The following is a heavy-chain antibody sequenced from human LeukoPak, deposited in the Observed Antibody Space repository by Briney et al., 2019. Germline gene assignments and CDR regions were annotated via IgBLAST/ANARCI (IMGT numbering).Heavy chain of an antibody. CDR1: GGSISSYY. CDR2: IYTSGST. V-gene: IGHV4-4*07. J-gene: IGHJ6*03. D-gene: IGHD2-2*01. Sequence: PSETLSLTCTVSGGSISSYYWSWIRQPAGKGLEWIGRIYTSGSTNYNPSLKSRVTMSVDTSKNQFSLKLSSVTAADTAVYYCARDWLASDNYYYYYMDVWGKGTTVTVSS. CDR3: ARDWLASDNYYYYYMDV.